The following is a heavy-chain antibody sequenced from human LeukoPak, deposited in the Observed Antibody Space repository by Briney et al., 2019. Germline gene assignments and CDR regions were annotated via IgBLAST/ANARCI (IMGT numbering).Heavy chain of an antibody. CDR3: AKRMYSSGWYAFGY. J-gene: IGHJ4*02. V-gene: IGHV3-23*01. Sequence: SSETLSLTCAVYGGSFSGYYWSWIRQPPGKGLEWVSAISGSGGSTYYADSVKGRFTISRDNSKNTLYLQMNSLRAEDTAVYYCAKRMYSSGWYAFGYWGQGTLVTVSS. CDR1: GGSFSGYY. D-gene: IGHD6-19*01. CDR2: ISGSGGST.